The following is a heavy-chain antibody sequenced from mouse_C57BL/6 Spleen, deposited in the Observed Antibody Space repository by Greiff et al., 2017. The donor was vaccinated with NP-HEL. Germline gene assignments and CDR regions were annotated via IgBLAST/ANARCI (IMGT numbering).Heavy chain of an antibody. CDR1: GFTFSSYA. J-gene: IGHJ4*01. Sequence: EVQGVESGGGLVKPGGSLKLSCAASGFTFSSYAMSWVRQTPEKRLEWVATISDGGSYTYYPDNVKGRFTISRDNAKNNLYLQMSHLKSEDTAMYYCARDEHYYGSSYYAMDYWGQGTSVTVSS. D-gene: IGHD1-1*01. V-gene: IGHV5-4*01. CDR2: ISDGGSYT. CDR3: ARDEHYYGSSYYAMDY.